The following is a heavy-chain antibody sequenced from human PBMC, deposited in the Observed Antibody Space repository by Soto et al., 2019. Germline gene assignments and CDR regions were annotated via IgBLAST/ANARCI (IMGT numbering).Heavy chain of an antibody. D-gene: IGHD3-10*01. CDR1: GGTFSSYA. V-gene: IGHV1-69*13. CDR3: ARDSLNGSGSYYLSYYYYYGMDV. CDR2: IIPIFGTA. Sequence: WASVKVSCKASGGTFSSYAISWVRQAPGQGLEWMGGIIPIFGTADYAQKFQGRVTITADESTSTAYMELSSLRSEDTAVYYCARDSLNGSGSYYLSYYYYYGMDVWGQGTTVTVSS. J-gene: IGHJ6*02.